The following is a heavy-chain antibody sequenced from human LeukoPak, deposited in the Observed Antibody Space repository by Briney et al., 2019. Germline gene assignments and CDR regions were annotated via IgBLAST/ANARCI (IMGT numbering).Heavy chain of an antibody. CDR3: ARDQTDCSRTNCYNLHYGMDV. D-gene: IGHD2-2*02. J-gene: IGHJ6*02. Sequence: ASVKVSCKASGYTFTSYYMHWVRQAPGQGLEWMGIINPSGGSTSYAQKFQDRVTMTRDTSTSIVYMELSSLRSEDTAVYYCARDQTDCSRTNCYNLHYGMDVWGQGTTVTVSS. CDR1: GYTFTSYY. V-gene: IGHV1-46*01. CDR2: INPSGGST.